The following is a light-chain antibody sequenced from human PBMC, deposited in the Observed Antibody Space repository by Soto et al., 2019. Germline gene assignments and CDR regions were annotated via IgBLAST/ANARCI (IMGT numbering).Light chain of an antibody. CDR1: QSVFHSSNNRNF. Sequence: DIVMTQSPDSLAVSLGERATINCKSSQSVFHSSNNRNFLAWYQQKPGQPPKLIISWASTRESGVPDRFSGSESGTDFALTISSLQAEDVAVYFCQHYYNAPWTFGQGTKVEIK. V-gene: IGKV4-1*01. CDR2: WAS. CDR3: QHYYNAPWT. J-gene: IGKJ1*01.